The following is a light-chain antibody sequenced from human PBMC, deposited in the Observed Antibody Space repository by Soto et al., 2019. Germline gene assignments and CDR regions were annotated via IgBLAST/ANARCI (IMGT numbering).Light chain of an antibody. J-gene: IGLJ1*01. CDR3: CSYAGSSTPSYV. CDR1: SSDDGSYNL. V-gene: IGLV2-23*02. Sequence: QSVLTQPASVSGSPGQSITISCTGTSSDDGSYNLVSWYQQHPGKAPKLMIYEVSKRPSGVSNRFSGSKSGNTASLTISGLQAEDEADYYCCSYAGSSTPSYVFGTGTKVTVL. CDR2: EVS.